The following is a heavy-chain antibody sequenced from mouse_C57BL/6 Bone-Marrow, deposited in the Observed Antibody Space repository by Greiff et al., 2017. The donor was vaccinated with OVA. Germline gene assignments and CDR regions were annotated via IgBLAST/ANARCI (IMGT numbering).Heavy chain of an antibody. CDR1: GFTFSDYG. J-gene: IGHJ3*01. CDR3: ARGGDYGDFHY. CDR2: ISSGSSTI. V-gene: IGHV5-17*01. D-gene: IGHD2-4*01. Sequence: DVQLVESGGGLVKPGGSLKLSCAASGFTFSDYGMHWVRQAPEKGLEWVAYISSGSSTIYYADTVKGRFTISRDTAKNTLFLQMTSLRSEDTALYYCARGGDYGDFHYWGQGTLVTVSA.